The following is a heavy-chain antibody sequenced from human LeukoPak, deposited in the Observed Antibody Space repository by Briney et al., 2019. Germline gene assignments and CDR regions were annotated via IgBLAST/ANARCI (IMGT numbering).Heavy chain of an antibody. CDR2: ISAYNGNT. Sequence: ASVTVSCKASGYTFTSYGISWVRQAPGQGLEWMGWISAYNGNTNYAQKLQGRVTMTTDTSTSTAYMELRSLRSDDTAVYCCARSLFVGATNFHNWFDPWGQGTLVTVSS. CDR1: GYTFTSYG. J-gene: IGHJ5*02. CDR3: ARSLFVGATNFHNWFDP. V-gene: IGHV1-18*01. D-gene: IGHD1-26*01.